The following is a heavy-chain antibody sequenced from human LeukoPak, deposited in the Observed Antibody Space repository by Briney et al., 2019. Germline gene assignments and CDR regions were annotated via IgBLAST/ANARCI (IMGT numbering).Heavy chain of an antibody. CDR2: IHYSGST. CDR1: GGSMSGSSSSSYY. V-gene: IGHV4-39*07. J-gene: IGHJ6*02. Sequence: SETLSLACTVSGGSMSGSSSSSYYWGWIRQPPGKGLEWVGGIHYSGSTYYNPSLKSRVTISVDTSKNQFSLKLSSVTAADTAVYYCARGGRGYSYGWSAGDVWGQGTTVTVSS. D-gene: IGHD5-18*01. CDR3: ARGGRGYSYGWSAGDV.